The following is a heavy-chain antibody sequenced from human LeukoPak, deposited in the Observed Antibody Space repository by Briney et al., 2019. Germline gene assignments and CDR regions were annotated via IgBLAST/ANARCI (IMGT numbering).Heavy chain of an antibody. V-gene: IGHV3-21*01. CDR3: ARDSGHSSGDSDY. CDR1: GFTFSSYS. D-gene: IGHD6-19*01. CDR2: ISSSSSYI. J-gene: IGHJ4*02. Sequence: GGSLRLSCAASGFTFSSYSMNWVRQAPGKGLEWVSSISSSSSYIYYADSVKGRFTISRDNAKNSLYLQMNSLRAEDTAVYYCARDSGHSSGDSDYWGQGTLVTVSS.